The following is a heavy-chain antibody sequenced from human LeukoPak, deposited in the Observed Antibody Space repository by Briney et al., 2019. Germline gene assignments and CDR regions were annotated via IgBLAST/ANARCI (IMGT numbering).Heavy chain of an antibody. J-gene: IGHJ4*02. Sequence: QSGGSLRLSCAASGFTFSSYAMSWVRQAPGKGLEWVSAISGSGGSTYYADSVKGRFTISRDNSKNTLYLQVNSLRAEDTAVYYCAKDRDYYDSSGLFDYWGQGTLVTVSS. CDR2: ISGSGGST. V-gene: IGHV3-23*01. CDR1: GFTFSSYA. CDR3: AKDRDYYDSSGLFDY. D-gene: IGHD3-22*01.